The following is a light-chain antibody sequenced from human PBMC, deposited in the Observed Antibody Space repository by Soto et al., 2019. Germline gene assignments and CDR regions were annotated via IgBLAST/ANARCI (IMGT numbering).Light chain of an antibody. CDR2: GAS. V-gene: IGKV3-20*01. J-gene: IGKJ1*01. Sequence: IVMMQSPATLSVSPGERATLSCRASQSVSNNYLAWYQQKPGQAPRLLIYGASNRASGISDRFSGSGSGTDCTLTIYRLETEDCAVYDCQQYDSSPWTFGQGTKVDIK. CDR3: QQYDSSPWT. CDR1: QSVSNNY.